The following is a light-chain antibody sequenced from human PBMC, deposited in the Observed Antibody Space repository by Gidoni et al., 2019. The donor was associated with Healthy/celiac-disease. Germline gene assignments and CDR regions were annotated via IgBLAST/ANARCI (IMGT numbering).Light chain of an antibody. Sequence: ELVFTQSPGTLSLSPGERATLYCRASQSVSSSYLAWYQQKPGHAPRLLIYGASSRATGIPDRFSGSGSGTEFTLTISRLEPEDFAVYYCQQYGSSPGTFGQGTKVEIK. J-gene: IGKJ1*01. V-gene: IGKV3-20*01. CDR3: QQYGSSPGT. CDR2: GAS. CDR1: QSVSSSY.